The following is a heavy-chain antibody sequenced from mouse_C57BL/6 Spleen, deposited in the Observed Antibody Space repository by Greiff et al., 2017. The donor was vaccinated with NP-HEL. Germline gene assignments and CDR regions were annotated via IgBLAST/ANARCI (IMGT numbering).Heavy chain of an antibody. CDR1: GFNIKDYY. D-gene: IGHD3-2*02. Sequence: VQLQQSGAELVRPGASVKLSCTASGFNIKDYYMHWVKQRPEQGLEWIGRIDPEDGDTEYAPKFQGKATMTADTSSNTAYLQLSSLTSEANAVYYGTHSSGFAWLAYWGQGTLVTVSA. CDR3: THSSGFAWLAY. J-gene: IGHJ3*01. CDR2: IDPEDGDT. V-gene: IGHV14-1*01.